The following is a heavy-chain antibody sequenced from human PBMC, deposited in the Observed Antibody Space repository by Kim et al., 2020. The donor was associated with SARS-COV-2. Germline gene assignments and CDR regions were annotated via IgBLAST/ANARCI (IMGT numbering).Heavy chain of an antibody. CDR1: GFTFSSYS. CDR2: ISSSSSTI. Sequence: GGSLRLSCAASGFTFSSYSMNWVRQAPGKGLEWVSYISSSSSTIYYADSVKGRFTISRDNAKNSLYLQMNSLRAEDTAVYYCARGSGAVDYWGQGTLVTVSS. J-gene: IGHJ4*02. V-gene: IGHV3-48*04. CDR3: ARGSGAVDY.